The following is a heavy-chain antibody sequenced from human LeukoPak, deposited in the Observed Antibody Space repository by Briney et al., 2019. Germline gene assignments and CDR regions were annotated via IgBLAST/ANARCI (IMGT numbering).Heavy chain of an antibody. CDR3: ARDYLEYGDYGHGT. V-gene: IGHV1-2*02. CDR1: GYSFTGHY. Sequence: ASVKVSCKASGYSFTGHYMHWVRQAPGQGLEWMGWINPKSGGTNYAQKFQGRVTMTRDTSISTAYMDMSSLRSEDTAVYYCARDYLEYGDYGHGTWGQGTLVTVSS. J-gene: IGHJ5*02. CDR2: INPKSGGT. D-gene: IGHD4-17*01.